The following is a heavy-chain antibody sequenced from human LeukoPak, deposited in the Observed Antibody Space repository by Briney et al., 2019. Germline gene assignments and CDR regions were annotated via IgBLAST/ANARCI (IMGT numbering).Heavy chain of an antibody. CDR3: ARQRHLNTIFDVSDWFDP. D-gene: IGHD3-3*01. J-gene: IGHJ5*02. CDR2: IYYSGST. Sequence: SETLSLTCTVSGGSISSGDYYWSWIRQPPGKGLEWIGYIYYSGSTYYNPSLKSRVTISVDTSKNQFSLKLSSVTAADTAVYYCARQRHLNTIFDVSDWFDPWGQGTLVTVSS. V-gene: IGHV4-30-4*01. CDR1: GGSISSGDYY.